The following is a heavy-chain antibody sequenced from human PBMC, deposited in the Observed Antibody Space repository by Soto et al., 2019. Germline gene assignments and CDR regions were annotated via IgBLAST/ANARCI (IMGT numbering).Heavy chain of an antibody. V-gene: IGHV4-39*01. D-gene: IGHD3-3*01. CDR1: GGSISSSSYY. CDR2: IYYSGST. Sequence: SETLSLTCTVSGGSISSSSYYWGWIRQPPGKGLEWIGSIYYSGSTYYNPSLKSRFTISVDTSKNQFSLKLSSVTAADTALYYCARRYYDFWSGYYDYWGQGTLVTVSS. J-gene: IGHJ4*02. CDR3: ARRYYDFWSGYYDY.